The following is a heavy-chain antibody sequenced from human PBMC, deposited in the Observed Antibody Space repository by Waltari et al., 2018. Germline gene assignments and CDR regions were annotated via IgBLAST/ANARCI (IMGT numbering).Heavy chain of an antibody. V-gene: IGHV3-30*01. J-gene: IGHJ4*02. Sequence: QLQLVESGGGVVQPGTSLRLSCAAPRFTFNNHIIPWVRQAPGKGLEWVAAISFDGSKYSADAVKGRFTIAGDKSKRTIYLQMNSLTPEDTAVYYCAREGGTSGYSGYFDAWGPGTLVTVSS. CDR1: RFTFNNHI. D-gene: IGHD2-2*01. CDR3: AREGGTSGYSGYFDA. CDR2: ISFDGSK.